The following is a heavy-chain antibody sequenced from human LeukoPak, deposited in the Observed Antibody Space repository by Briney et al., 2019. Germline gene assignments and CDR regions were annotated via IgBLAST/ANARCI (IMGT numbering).Heavy chain of an antibody. V-gene: IGHV4-34*01. CDR3: ARVKTTVTTFKTYSYGMDV. Sequence: SETLSLTCAVYGGXFSGSYWTWIRQPPGKGLEWIGEINHSGSTNYNPSLKSRVTISLDTSKNQFSLRLSSVTAADTAVYYCARVKTTVTTFKTYSYGMDVWGQGTTVTVSS. D-gene: IGHD4-17*01. J-gene: IGHJ6*02. CDR1: GGXFSGSY. CDR2: INHSGST.